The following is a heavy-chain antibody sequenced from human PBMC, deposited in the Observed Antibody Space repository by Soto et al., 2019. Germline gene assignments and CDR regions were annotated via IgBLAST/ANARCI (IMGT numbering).Heavy chain of an antibody. Sequence: PGGSLRLSCAASGFTSSDYTINWVRQAPGKGLEWVAVVSYDGNNKYYADSVKGRFTISRDNSKNTLYLQMNSLRAEDTAVYHCASAPISVVTPYYFDYWGQGTLVTVSS. V-gene: IGHV3-30-3*01. D-gene: IGHD4-4*01. CDR1: GFTSSDYT. CDR3: ASAPISVVTPYYFDY. CDR2: VSYDGNNK. J-gene: IGHJ4*02.